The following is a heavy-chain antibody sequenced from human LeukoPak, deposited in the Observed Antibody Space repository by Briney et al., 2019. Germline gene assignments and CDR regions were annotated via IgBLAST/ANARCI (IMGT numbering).Heavy chain of an antibody. CDR1: GFTFSSYS. CDR2: ISSSSSYI. V-gene: IGHV3-21*01. Sequence: GGSLRLSCAASGFTFSSYSMNWVRQAPGKGLEWVSSISSSSSYIYYADSVKGRFTISRDNAKNSLYLQMNSLRAEDTAVYYCARDIVVVPAARVSGLFDYWGQGTLVTVSS. J-gene: IGHJ4*02. CDR3: ARDIVVVPAARVSGLFDY. D-gene: IGHD2-2*01.